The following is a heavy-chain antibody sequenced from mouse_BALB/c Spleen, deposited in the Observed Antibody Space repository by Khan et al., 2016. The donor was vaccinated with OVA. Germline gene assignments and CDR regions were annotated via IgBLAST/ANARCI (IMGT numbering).Heavy chain of an antibody. Sequence: QVQLKESGPGLVQPSQSLSITCTVSGFSLTNYSVHWVRQSPGKGLEWLGVIWSAGSTDYNAAFISSLTIRKDNSRCQVFFKMNSLQPTDPAIYYRARRGYEYGRGALFDYWGQGTLVTVSA. CDR1: GFSLTNYS. V-gene: IGHV2-2*02. J-gene: IGHJ3*01. CDR2: IWSAGST. CDR3: ARRGYEYGRGALFDY. D-gene: IGHD1-1*01.